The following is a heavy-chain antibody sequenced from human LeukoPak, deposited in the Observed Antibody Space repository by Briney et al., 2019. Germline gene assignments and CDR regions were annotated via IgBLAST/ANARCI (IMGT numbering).Heavy chain of an antibody. V-gene: IGHV1-2*02. CDR2: INPNSGGT. Sequence: ASVKVSCKASGYTFTGYYMHWVRQAPGQGLEWMGWINPNSGGTNYAQKFQGRVNMTRDTSISTAYMELSRLRSDDTAVYYCARSTELPPSFFRDGYNGAFDIWGQGTMVTVSS. D-gene: IGHD5-24*01. CDR3: ARSTELPPSFFRDGYNGAFDI. J-gene: IGHJ3*02. CDR1: GYTFTGYY.